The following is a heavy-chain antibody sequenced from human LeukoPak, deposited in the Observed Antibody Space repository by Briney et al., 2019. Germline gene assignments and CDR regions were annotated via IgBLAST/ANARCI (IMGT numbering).Heavy chain of an antibody. D-gene: IGHD1-26*01. CDR3: TKGDGGRHHGGAFDL. CDR2: IITKAYGGKT. Sequence: GGSLRLSCTASGFNFADNAMTWFRQTPGKGLEWLGLIITKAYGGKTQSAPSVKARIISSRDDSKGIAYLQMNSLKTEDTGMYYCTKGDGGRHHGGAFDLWGQGTMVTVSS. J-gene: IGHJ3*01. V-gene: IGHV3-49*03. CDR1: GFNFADNA.